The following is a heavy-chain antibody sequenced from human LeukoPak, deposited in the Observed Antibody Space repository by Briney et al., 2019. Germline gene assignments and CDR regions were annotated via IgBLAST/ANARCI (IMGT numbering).Heavy chain of an antibody. CDR2: ISSSGSHI. V-gene: IGHV3-21*01. Sequence: GGSLRLSGTASESTFSSFPMSWVRQAPGRGLEWISSISSSGSHIYYADSLKGRFTVSRDNAKNSLYVQMNSLRAEDTAVYYCAKIGVSGHWYFDLWGRGTLVTVSS. CDR1: ESTFSSFP. J-gene: IGHJ2*01. CDR3: AKIGVSGHWYFDL. D-gene: IGHD5/OR15-5a*01.